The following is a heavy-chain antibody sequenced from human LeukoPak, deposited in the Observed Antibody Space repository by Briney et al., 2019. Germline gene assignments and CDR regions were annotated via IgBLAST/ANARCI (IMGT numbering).Heavy chain of an antibody. CDR1: GFTFSSYS. CDR2: ISSSSSPK. CDR3: ARGNLEKYSYVDFDY. D-gene: IGHD5-18*01. V-gene: IGHV3-48*04. Sequence: GGSLRLSCAASGFTFSSYSMNWVRQAPGKGLEWVSYISSSSSPKFYADSVKGRFTISRDNAKNSLYLQMNSLRAEDTAVYYCARGNLEKYSYVDFDYWGQGTLVTVSS. J-gene: IGHJ4*02.